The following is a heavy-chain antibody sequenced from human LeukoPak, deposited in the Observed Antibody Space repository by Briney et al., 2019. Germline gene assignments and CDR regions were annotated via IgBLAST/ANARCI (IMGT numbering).Heavy chain of an antibody. Sequence: GGSLRLSCAASGFTVSSNYMTWVRQAPGKGLEWVSIIYGSGSTYYADSVKGRFTISRDNSKNTLYLQVNSLRAEDTAVYYCVQVPGGGYWGQGTLVTVSS. CDR1: GFTVSSNY. D-gene: IGHD5-24*01. J-gene: IGHJ4*02. CDR2: IYGSGST. CDR3: VQVPGGGY. V-gene: IGHV3-53*01.